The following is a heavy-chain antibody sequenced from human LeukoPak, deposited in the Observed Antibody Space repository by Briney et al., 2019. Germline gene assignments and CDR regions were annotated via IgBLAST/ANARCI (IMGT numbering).Heavy chain of an antibody. D-gene: IGHD6-6*01. J-gene: IGHJ4*02. Sequence: SETLSLTCSVSGGSISVNHYYWGWIRQPPGKGLEWIGSGLYTGNTYSNPSLRSRVTISVDASKNEFSLKMNSVTAADTAVYYCAREHRSSKYFDSWGQGALMIVSS. CDR3: AREHRSSKYFDS. CDR2: GLYTGNT. V-gene: IGHV4-39*02. CDR1: GGSISVNHYY.